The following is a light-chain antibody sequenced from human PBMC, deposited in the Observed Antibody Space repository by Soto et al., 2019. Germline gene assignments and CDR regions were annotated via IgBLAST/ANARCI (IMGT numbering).Light chain of an antibody. V-gene: IGLV2-11*01. CDR2: DVT. CDR3: CSYAGSYTFDV. J-gene: IGLJ1*01. Sequence: QSVRTQPRSVSVSPGQSVTISCTGTSSDVGGYNYVSWYQQHPGKAPKLMIYDVTKRPSGVPDRFSGSKSGNTASLTISGLQAEDEADYYCCSYAGSYTFDVFGTGTKVTVL. CDR1: SSDVGGYNY.